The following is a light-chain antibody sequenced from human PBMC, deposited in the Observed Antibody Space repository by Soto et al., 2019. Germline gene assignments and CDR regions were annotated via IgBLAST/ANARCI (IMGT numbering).Light chain of an antibody. V-gene: IGKV3-20*01. J-gene: IGKJ2*01. CDR2: GIS. CDR1: QSVTNRF. Sequence: ESVLTQSPGTLSLSPGERATLSCRASQSVTNRFFAWYQQKPGQAPRLLIYGISNRATGIPDRFSASGSVTDFTLTITRLEPEDFAVYYCQQYSTLPHTFGQGTKLEVK. CDR3: QQYSTLPHT.